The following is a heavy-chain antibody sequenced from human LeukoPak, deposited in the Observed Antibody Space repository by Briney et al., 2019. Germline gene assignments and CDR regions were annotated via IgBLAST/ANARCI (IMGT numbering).Heavy chain of an antibody. V-gene: IGHV4-59*12. CDR1: GGSISSYY. Sequence: SETLSLTCTVSGGSISSYYWSWIRQPPGKGLEWLGYIYYSRSTNYNPSLKSRVTISVDTSKNQFSLKLSSVTAADTAVYYCARDRYCSSTSCYYYYYYMDVWGKGTTVTVSS. J-gene: IGHJ6*03. CDR2: IYYSRST. D-gene: IGHD2-2*01. CDR3: ARDRYCSSTSCYYYYYYMDV.